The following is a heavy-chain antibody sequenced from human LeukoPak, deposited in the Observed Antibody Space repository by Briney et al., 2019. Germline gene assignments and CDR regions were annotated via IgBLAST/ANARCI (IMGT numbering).Heavy chain of an antibody. D-gene: IGHD2-21*01. CDR3: ARDLGVRGIDV. Sequence: PSQTLSLTCTVSGGSISSGGYYWSWIRQHPGKGLEWIGYLYYTGTTYYNPSLKSRIIISVDTSKTQFSLRLSSVSAADTAIYYCARDLGVRGIDVWGQGTTVTVSS. V-gene: IGHV4-31*03. J-gene: IGHJ6*02. CDR2: LYYTGTT. CDR1: GGSISSGGYY.